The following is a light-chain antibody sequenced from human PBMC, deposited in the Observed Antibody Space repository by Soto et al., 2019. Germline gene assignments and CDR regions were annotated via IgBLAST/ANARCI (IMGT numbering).Light chain of an antibody. CDR2: AAY. CDR3: QQSYSTQYT. J-gene: IGKJ2*01. Sequence: DIQMTQSPPSLSASVGDRVTITCRASQSISSYLNWYQQKPGKAPKLLIYAAYSLQSGVPSRFSGSGSGTDFTLTISSLQPEDFATYYCQQSYSTQYTFGQGTKLEIK. CDR1: QSISSY. V-gene: IGKV1-39*01.